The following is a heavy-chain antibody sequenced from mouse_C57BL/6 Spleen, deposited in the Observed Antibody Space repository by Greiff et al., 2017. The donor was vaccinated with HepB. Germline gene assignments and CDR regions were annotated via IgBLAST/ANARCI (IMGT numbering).Heavy chain of an antibody. CDR2: IDPSDSYT. CDR1: GYTFTSYW. J-gene: IGHJ4*01. V-gene: IGHV1-69*01. CDR3: ARMDSLNY. Sequence: QVQLQQPGAELVMPGASVKLSCKASGYTFTSYWMHWVKQRPGQGLEWIGEIDPSDSYTNYNQKFKDKSTLTVDKSSSTAYMQLSSLTSEDSAVYYCARMDSLNYWGQGTSVTVSS.